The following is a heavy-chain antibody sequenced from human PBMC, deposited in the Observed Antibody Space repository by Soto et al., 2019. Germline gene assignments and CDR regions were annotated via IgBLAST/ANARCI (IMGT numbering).Heavy chain of an antibody. D-gene: IGHD2-2*02. J-gene: IGHJ5*02. CDR3: ASGSEGFHALYNNWFDP. CDR1: GFFCSAYC. V-gene: IGHV3-7*01. Sequence: EVQLVESGGGLVQPGGSLRLSCAASGFFCSAYCMSWVRQAPGKGLEWVASIKQDGSETYYLDSVKGRFTFSRDNAKNSLALQMRRLRAAVTAVYWCASGSEGFHALYNNWFDPWGQGPPVT. CDR2: IKQDGSET.